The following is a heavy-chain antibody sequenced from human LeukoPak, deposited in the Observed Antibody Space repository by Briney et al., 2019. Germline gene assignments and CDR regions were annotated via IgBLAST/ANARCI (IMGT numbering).Heavy chain of an antibody. CDR3: ASYCSSTSCYGGGFDY. CDR1: GGSVSSSNYY. D-gene: IGHD2-2*01. J-gene: IGHJ4*02. Sequence: SETLSLTCTVSGGSVSSSNYYWTWIRQPPGKGLEWIGYVYYTGSTNYNPSLKSRVTISIDTSKTQFSLKLSSVTAADTAVYYCASYCSSTSCYGGGFDYWGQGTLVTVSS. V-gene: IGHV4-61*01. CDR2: VYYTGST.